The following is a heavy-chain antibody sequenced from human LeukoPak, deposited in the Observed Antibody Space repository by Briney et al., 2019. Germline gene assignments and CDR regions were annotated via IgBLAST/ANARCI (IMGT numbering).Heavy chain of an antibody. D-gene: IGHD1-26*01. CDR1: GFTFSSYS. Sequence: GGSLRLSCAAPGFTFSSYSMNWVRQAPGKGLEWVSHITASGTAMFYADSVKGRFTISRDNAKNSLYLQMNSLRDEDTAVYYCASSGSYRFDYWGQGTLVTVSS. CDR2: ITASGTAM. V-gene: IGHV3-48*02. CDR3: ASSGSYRFDY. J-gene: IGHJ4*02.